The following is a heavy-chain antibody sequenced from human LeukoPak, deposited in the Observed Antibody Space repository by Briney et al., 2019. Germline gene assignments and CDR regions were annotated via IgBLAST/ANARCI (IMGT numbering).Heavy chain of an antibody. CDR3: VQEGPRGLAFDV. Sequence: GGSLRLSCEASGVTFSSYVMSWVRQAPGKGPEWVSGISGSGGGTYYADFVKGRFAISRGNSKNTLYLQMNSLRAEDSALYYCVQEGPRGLAFDVWGQGTRVTVSS. J-gene: IGHJ3*01. V-gene: IGHV3-23*01. CDR1: GVTFSSYV. CDR2: ISGSGGGT.